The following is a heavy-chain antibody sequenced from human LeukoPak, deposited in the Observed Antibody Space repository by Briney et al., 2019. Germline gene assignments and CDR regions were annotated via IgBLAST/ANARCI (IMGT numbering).Heavy chain of an antibody. CDR3: AKTPKIRGVSNFDY. CDR1: GFTFSSYA. CDR2: ISGSGGST. Sequence: GVSLRLSCAASGFTFSSYAVSWVRQAPGKGLEWVSGISGSGGSTYYADSVKGRFTISRDNSKNTLYLQMNSLRTEDTAVYYCAKTPKIRGVSNFDYWGQGTLVTVSS. J-gene: IGHJ4*02. V-gene: IGHV3-23*01. D-gene: IGHD3-10*01.